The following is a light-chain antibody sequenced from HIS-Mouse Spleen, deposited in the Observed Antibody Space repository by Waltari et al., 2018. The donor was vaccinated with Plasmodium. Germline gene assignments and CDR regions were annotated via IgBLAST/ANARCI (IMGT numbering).Light chain of an antibody. CDR1: RRVSSSN. V-gene: IGKV3-20*01. CDR3: QQYGSSPLT. CDR2: GAS. Sequence: EIVLTQSPGTLSLSLGERATLPFRTVRRVSSSNLAWYQQKPGQAPRLLIYGASSRATGIPDRFSGSGSGTDFTLTISRLEPEDFAVYYCQQYGSSPLTFGGGTKVEIK. J-gene: IGKJ4*01.